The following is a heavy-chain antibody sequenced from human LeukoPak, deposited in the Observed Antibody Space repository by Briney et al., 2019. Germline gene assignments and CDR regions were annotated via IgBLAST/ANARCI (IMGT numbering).Heavy chain of an antibody. J-gene: IGHJ6*04. CDR3: AGYYDFWSGSLISPPVRDV. CDR2: IYTSGST. V-gene: IGHV4-4*07. Sequence: PSETLSLTCTVSGGSISSYYWSWIRQPAGKGLEWIGRIYTSGSTNYNPSLKSRVTMSVDTSKNQFSLKLSSVTAADTAVYYCAGYYDFWSGSLISPPVRDVWGKGTTVTVSS. CDR1: GGSISSYY. D-gene: IGHD3-3*01.